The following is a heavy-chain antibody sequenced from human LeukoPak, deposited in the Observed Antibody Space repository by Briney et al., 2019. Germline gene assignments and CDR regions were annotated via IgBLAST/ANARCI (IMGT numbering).Heavy chain of an antibody. J-gene: IGHJ4*02. V-gene: IGHV4-34*01. Sequence: SETLSLTCAVYGEFLNSYYWSWIRQPPGKGLEWIGEIYESGSTEYNPSLKSRVTISMVPSKQQFSLSLTSVTAADTAVYYCARGAWATRLGSWGLGTPVIVSS. CDR2: IYESGST. D-gene: IGHD2-15*01. CDR3: ARGAWATRLGS. CDR1: GEFLNSYY.